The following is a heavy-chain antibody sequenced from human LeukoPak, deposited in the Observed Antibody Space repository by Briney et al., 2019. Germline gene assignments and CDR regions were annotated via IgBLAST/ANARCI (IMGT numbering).Heavy chain of an antibody. D-gene: IGHD3-16*01. CDR2: INHSGST. V-gene: IGHV4-34*01. CDR3: ARGQGATAFDI. Sequence: SETLSLTCAVYGGSFSGHYWSWIRQPPGKGLEWIGEINHSGSTNYNPSLKSRVTISVDTSKNQFSLKLSSVTAADTAVYYCARGQGATAFDIWGQGTMVTVSS. CDR1: GGSFSGHY. J-gene: IGHJ3*02.